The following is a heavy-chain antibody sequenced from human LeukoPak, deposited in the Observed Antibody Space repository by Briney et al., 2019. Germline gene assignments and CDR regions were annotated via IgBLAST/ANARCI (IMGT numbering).Heavy chain of an antibody. Sequence: AAVTVTFKASGYTFTSYRSCRVRQAPGQWLEWIGLICAYNGKTSFAQMLQVRVSMTTDTSTRTAFMELRSLRSDDTAVYYCARSYDSSGYYLDYWGQGTLVTVPS. CDR1: GYTFTSYR. D-gene: IGHD3-22*01. V-gene: IGHV1-18*01. J-gene: IGHJ4*02. CDR2: ICAYNGKT. CDR3: ARSYDSSGYYLDY.